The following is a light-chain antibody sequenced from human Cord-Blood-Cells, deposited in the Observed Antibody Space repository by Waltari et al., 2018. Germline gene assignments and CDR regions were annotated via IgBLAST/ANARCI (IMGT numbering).Light chain of an antibody. Sequence: QSALTQPASVSGSPGQSITISCTGTSSDVGGYKYVFWYQQHPGKAPKLMIYDVSNRPSGVSNRFSGSKSDNTASLTISGLQAEDEADYYCSSYTSSSTLVFGGGTKLTVL. CDR2: DVS. J-gene: IGLJ2*01. V-gene: IGLV2-14*01. CDR1: SSDVGGYKY. CDR3: SSYTSSSTLV.